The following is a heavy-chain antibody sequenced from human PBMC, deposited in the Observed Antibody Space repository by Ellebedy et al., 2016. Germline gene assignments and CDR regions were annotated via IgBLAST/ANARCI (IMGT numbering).Heavy chain of an antibody. CDR3: TRGVIPAAICPPSGY. CDR2: ISTTSNVI. V-gene: IGHV3-11*01. D-gene: IGHD2-2*01. Sequence: GESLKISXAASGFTFDDFYMSWIRQAPGKGLEWVSYISTTSNVIYYADSVKGRFTISRDNTRNLLFLQMNSLSAEDSATYYCTRGVIPAAICPPSGYWGQGTLVTV. CDR1: GFTFDDFY. J-gene: IGHJ4*02.